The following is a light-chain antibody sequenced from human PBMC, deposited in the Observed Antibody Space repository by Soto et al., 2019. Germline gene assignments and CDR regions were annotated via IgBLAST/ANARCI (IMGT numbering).Light chain of an antibody. V-gene: IGLV1-51*01. CDR3: GAWDSSLSAYV. J-gene: IGLJ1*01. Sequence: QSVLTQPPSVSAAPGQKVTIPCSGSSSNIGGNSVSWYQQLPGTAPILLIYDDNKRPSGIPDRFSGSKSGTSATLGITGFQTGDEADYYCGAWDSSLSAYVFGTGTKVTVL. CDR1: SSNIGGNS. CDR2: DDN.